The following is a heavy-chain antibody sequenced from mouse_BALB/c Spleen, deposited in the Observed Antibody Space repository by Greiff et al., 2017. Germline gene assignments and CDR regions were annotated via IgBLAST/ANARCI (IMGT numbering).Heavy chain of an antibody. Sequence: QVQLKQSGAELVKPGASVKLSCKASGYTFTSYYMYWVKQRPGQGLEWIGEINPSNGGTNFHEKFKGKATLTVDKSSSTAYMQRSSLTSEDSAVHYCARLLRGGLAYWGQGTLVTVAA. J-gene: IGHJ3*01. CDR1: GYTFTSYY. D-gene: IGHD1-1*01. CDR2: INPSNGGT. V-gene: IGHV1S81*02. CDR3: ARLLRGGLAY.